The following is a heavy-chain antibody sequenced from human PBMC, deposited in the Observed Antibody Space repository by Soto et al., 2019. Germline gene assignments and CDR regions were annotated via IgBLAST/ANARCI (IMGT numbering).Heavy chain of an antibody. CDR3: ARGGPPIDY. V-gene: IGHV1-3*01. Sequence: ASVNVSCKASGYTFSSYAMHWVRQAPGQRLEWMGWINAGNGNTKYSQKFQGRVTVSRDTSASTAYMELSSLRSEDTAVYYCARGGPPIDYWGQGTLVTVSS. D-gene: IGHD3-10*01. J-gene: IGHJ4*02. CDR2: INAGNGNT. CDR1: GYTFSSYA.